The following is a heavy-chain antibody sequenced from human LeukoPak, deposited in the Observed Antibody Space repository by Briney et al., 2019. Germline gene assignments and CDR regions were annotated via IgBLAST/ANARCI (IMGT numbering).Heavy chain of an antibody. Sequence: GGSLRLSCAASGFTFSSYSMNWVRQAPGKWLEWVSSISSSSSYIYYADSVKGRFTISRDNAKNSLYLQINSLRAEATAVYYCARDLSAARGPWGQGTLVTVSS. CDR3: ARDLSAARGP. V-gene: IGHV3-21*01. J-gene: IGHJ4*02. D-gene: IGHD6-6*01. CDR2: ISSSSSYI. CDR1: GFTFSSYS.